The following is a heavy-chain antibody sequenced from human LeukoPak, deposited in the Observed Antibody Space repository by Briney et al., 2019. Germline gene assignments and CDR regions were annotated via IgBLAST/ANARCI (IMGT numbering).Heavy chain of an antibody. Sequence: GGSLRLSCAAAGFTFNSYGLHWVRQAPGKGLESVATITPDGSAKYYVDSVNGRFTISKDYAKNSLYLQMNTLRAEDTAVYYCTRADHEYCGQGTLVTVSS. CDR3: TRADHEY. V-gene: IGHV3-7*04. CDR2: ITPDGSAK. J-gene: IGHJ4*02. CDR1: GFTFNSYG.